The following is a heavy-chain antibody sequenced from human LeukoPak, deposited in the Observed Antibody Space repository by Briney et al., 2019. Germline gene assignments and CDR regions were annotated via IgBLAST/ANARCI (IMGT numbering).Heavy chain of an antibody. CDR3: ARHTVVVNFDY. Sequence: GSLRLSCAASGFTFSSYWMSWIRQPPGKGLEWIGEINHSGSTNYNPSLKSRVTISVDTSKNQFSLKLSSVTAADTAVYYCARHTVVVNFDYWGQGTLVTVSS. V-gene: IGHV4-34*01. D-gene: IGHD2-2*01. J-gene: IGHJ4*02. CDR2: INHSGST. CDR1: GFTFSSYW.